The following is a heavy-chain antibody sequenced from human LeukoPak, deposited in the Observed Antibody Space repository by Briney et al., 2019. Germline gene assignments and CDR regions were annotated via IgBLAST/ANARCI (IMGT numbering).Heavy chain of an antibody. V-gene: IGHV4-34*01. CDR2: INHSGST. Sequence: RASETLSLTCAVYGGSFSGYYWSWIRQPPGKGLEWIGEINHSGSTNYNPSLKSRVTISVDTSKNQFSLKLSSVTAADTAVYYCAGAGPSYCSSTSCYADYWGQGTLVTVSS. CDR3: AGAGPSYCSSTSCYADY. J-gene: IGHJ4*02. D-gene: IGHD2-2*01. CDR1: GGSFSGYY.